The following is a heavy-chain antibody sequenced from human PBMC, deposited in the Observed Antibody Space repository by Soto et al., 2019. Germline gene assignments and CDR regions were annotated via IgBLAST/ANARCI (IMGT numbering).Heavy chain of an antibody. Sequence: PGGSLRLSCAASGFTFSSYWMSWVRQAPGKGLEWVANIKQDGSEKYYVDSVKGRFTISRDNAKNSLYLQMNSLRAEDTAVYYCARAPTTVTLTRYYYYGMDVWGQGTTVTVSS. CDR3: ARAPTTVTLTRYYYYGMDV. CDR1: GFTFSSYW. V-gene: IGHV3-7*03. D-gene: IGHD4-17*01. CDR2: IKQDGSEK. J-gene: IGHJ6*02.